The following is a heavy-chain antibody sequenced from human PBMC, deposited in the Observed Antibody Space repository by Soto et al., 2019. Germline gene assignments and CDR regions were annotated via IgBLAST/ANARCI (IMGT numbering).Heavy chain of an antibody. J-gene: IGHJ3*02. CDR1: GGSISSGGYY. Sequence: QVQLQESGPGLVKPSQTLSLTCTVSGGSISSGGYYWSWIRQHPGKGLEWIGYIYYRGSTYYNPSLKSRVNISVDTSKNQVSLKLSSVTAADTAVYYCARDWGAANPDAFDIWGQGTMVTVSS. D-gene: IGHD1-26*01. V-gene: IGHV4-31*03. CDR2: IYYRGST. CDR3: ARDWGAANPDAFDI.